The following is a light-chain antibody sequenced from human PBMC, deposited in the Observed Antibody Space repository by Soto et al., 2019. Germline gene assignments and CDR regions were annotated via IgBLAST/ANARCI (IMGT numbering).Light chain of an antibody. CDR2: GNS. V-gene: IGLV1-40*01. J-gene: IGLJ3*02. CDR1: SSNIGAGYD. CDR3: QSYDSSLSGWV. Sequence: QSVLTQPPSVSGAPGQRVTISCTWSSSNIGAGYDVHWYQQLPGTAPKLLIYGNSNRPSGVPDRFSGSKSCTSASLAITGLQAEDEADYYCQSYDSSLSGWVFGGGTKLTVL.